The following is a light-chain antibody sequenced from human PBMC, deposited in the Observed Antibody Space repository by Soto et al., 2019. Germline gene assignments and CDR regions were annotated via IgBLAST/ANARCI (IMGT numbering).Light chain of an antibody. Sequence: EIVMTQSPATLSVSPGERATLSCRASQSVSNYLAWYQRKPGQAPRLLIYGASTRATGVPARFTGSGSGTEFTLTISSLQSEDFAIYYCQQYIDWPPYTFGQGTKLEIK. CDR3: QQYIDWPPYT. CDR2: GAS. CDR1: QSVSNY. J-gene: IGKJ2*01. V-gene: IGKV3-15*01.